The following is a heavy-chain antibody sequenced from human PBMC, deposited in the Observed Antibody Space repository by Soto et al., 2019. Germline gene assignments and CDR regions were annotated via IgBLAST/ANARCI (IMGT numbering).Heavy chain of an antibody. CDR3: ARHSDYCSGGSCQVSRMDV. Sequence: GESLKISCKGSGYSFTSYWIGWVRQMPGKGLEWMGIIYPGDSDTRYSPSFQGQVTISADKSISTAYLQWSSLKASDTAMYYCARHSDYCSGGSCQVSRMDVWGQGTTVNVSS. J-gene: IGHJ6*02. CDR2: IYPGDSDT. CDR1: GYSFTSYW. V-gene: IGHV5-51*01. D-gene: IGHD2-15*01.